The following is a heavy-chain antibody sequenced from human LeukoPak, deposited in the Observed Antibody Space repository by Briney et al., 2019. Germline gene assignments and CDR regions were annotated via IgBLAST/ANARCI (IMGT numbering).Heavy chain of an antibody. Sequence: PGGSLRLSCAASGFTFSSYGMHWVRQAPGKGLEWVAVISYDGSNKYYADSVKGRFTISRDNSKNTLYLQMNSLRAEDTAVYYCAIVGATDAFDIWGQGTMVTVSS. J-gene: IGHJ3*02. V-gene: IGHV3-30*03. CDR1: GFTFSSYG. D-gene: IGHD1-26*01. CDR3: AIVGATDAFDI. CDR2: ISYDGSNK.